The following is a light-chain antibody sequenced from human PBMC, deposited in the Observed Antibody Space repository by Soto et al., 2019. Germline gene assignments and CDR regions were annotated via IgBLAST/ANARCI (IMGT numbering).Light chain of an antibody. CDR3: RRYDNLPIT. V-gene: IGKV1-33*01. CDR2: DAS. J-gene: IGKJ5*01. CDR1: QDIINY. Sequence: DIQMTQSPSSLSASVGDRVTITCQASQDIINYLNWYQQKPGKSPILLIYDASNLETGIPSRFSGSGPGHEFTFSISSLQPEDIAKYYCRRYDNLPITFGQGTRLEIK.